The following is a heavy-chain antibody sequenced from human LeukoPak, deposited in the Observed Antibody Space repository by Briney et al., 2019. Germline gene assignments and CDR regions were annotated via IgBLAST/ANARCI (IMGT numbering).Heavy chain of an antibody. V-gene: IGHV4-34*01. CDR1: GGSFSDYS. D-gene: IGHD2-8*01. Sequence: SETLSLTCAVYGGSFSDYSWSWIHQPPGKGLEWIGEINHSGSTNYNPSLKSRVTISVDTSKNQFSLKLSSVTAADTAVYYCAHLGRVCGYYYYYYMDVWGKGTTVTVSS. CDR3: AHLGRVCGYYYYYYMDV. CDR2: INHSGST. J-gene: IGHJ6*03.